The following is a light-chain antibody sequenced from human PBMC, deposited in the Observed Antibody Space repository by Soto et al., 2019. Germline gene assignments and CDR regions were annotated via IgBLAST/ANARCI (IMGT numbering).Light chain of an antibody. CDR1: QYINTR. Sequence: EIVVTQAQATLSSFPGDRVTLSCRASQYINTRLAWYQHRPGQAPRLLIYQTSLRAAGIPARFSASGSGTDFTLTISRLETEDFAVYYCQQYGSSGTFGQGTRLEIK. J-gene: IGKJ5*01. V-gene: IGKV3-20*01. CDR3: QQYGSSGT. CDR2: QTS.